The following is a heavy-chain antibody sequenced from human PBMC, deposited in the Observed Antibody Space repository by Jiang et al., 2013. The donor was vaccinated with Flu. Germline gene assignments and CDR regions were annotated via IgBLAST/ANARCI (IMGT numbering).Heavy chain of an antibody. CDR3: ARTHTGTTYYFDV. CDR2: LIPMFGTP. Sequence: SGAEVKKPGSSVKISCKASGDTFNNYAFSWVRQAPGQGLEWMGALIPMFGTPNNAQRFQGRVTITADESTSTAYMELSGLRSEDTAVYYCARTHTGTTYYFDVWGRGPLVTVSS. CDR1: GDTFNNYA. D-gene: IGHD4-17*01. J-gene: IGHJ2*01. V-gene: IGHV1-69*01.